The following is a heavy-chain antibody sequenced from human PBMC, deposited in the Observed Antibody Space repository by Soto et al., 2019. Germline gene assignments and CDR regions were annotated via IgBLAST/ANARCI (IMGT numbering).Heavy chain of an antibody. D-gene: IGHD3-10*01. CDR1: GFAFNNYG. Sequence: PGGSLRLSCTVSGFAFNNYGINWIRQAPGKGLEWVSSISKSDYTYYSDSVKGRFTISRDNAKNSLYLQMNSLRAEDTAVYYCARETGSAIPHLYYYGMDVWGQGTTVTVSS. CDR3: ARETGSAIPHLYYYGMDV. V-gene: IGHV3-21*01. J-gene: IGHJ6*02. CDR2: ISKSDYT.